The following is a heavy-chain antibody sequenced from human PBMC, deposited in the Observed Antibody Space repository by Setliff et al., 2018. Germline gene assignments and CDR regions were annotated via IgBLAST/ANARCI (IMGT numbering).Heavy chain of an antibody. Sequence: GGSLRLSCAASGLTFSHAWMTWVRQSPGKGLEWVGRIRSRNDGGTTDYAAPVKGRFTFSRDDSKNTLYLQMNNLKTEDTATYYCTSAKLERRTGHHYYMDVWGKGTMVTVSS. V-gene: IGHV3-15*01. CDR1: GLTFSHAW. J-gene: IGHJ6*03. CDR2: IRSRNDGGTT. D-gene: IGHD1-1*01. CDR3: TSAKLERRTGHHYYMDV.